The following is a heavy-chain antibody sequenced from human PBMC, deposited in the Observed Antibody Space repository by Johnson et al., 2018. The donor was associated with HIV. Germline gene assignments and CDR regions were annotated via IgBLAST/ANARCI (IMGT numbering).Heavy chain of an antibody. V-gene: IGHV3-23*04. CDR3: AKVSSQSSSWYDAFDI. D-gene: IGHD6-13*01. CDR1: VFTFSSYA. CDR2: ISGSGGST. Sequence: VQLVESGGGLVQPGGSLRLSCAASVFTFSSYAMSWVRQAPGKGLEWVSAISGSGGSTYYADSVKGRFTISRDNSKNTLYLQMNSLRVEDTAVYYCAKVSSQSSSWYDAFDIWGQGTMVTVSS. J-gene: IGHJ3*02.